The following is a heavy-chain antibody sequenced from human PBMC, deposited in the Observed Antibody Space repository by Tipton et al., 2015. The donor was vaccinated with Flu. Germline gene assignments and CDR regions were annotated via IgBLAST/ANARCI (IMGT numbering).Heavy chain of an antibody. CDR2: IWYDGSDK. CDR1: GFIFSVYG. J-gene: IGHJ6*02. V-gene: IGHV3-33*01. CDR3: ARDEGVVNYYYGMDV. Sequence: RSLRLSCTASGFIFSVYGMHWVRQAPGKGLEWVAAIWYDGSDKHYADSVKGRFTISRDNSKNTLYLQMNSLRAEDTAVYYCARDEGVVNYYYGMDVWGQGTTVTVSS.